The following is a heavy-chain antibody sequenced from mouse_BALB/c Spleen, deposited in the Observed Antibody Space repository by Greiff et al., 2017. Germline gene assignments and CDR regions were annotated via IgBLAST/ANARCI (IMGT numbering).Heavy chain of an antibody. CDR2: ISSGGST. J-gene: IGHJ4*01. CDR1: GFTFSSYA. V-gene: IGHV5-6-5*01. CDR3: ARGRGLQGAMDY. Sequence: KLVESGGGLVKPGGSLKLSCAASGFTFSSYAMSWVRQTPEKRLEWVASISSGGSTYYPDSVKGRFTISRDNARNILYLQMSSLRSEDTAMYYCARGRGLQGAMDYWGQGTSVTVSS. D-gene: IGHD2-2*01.